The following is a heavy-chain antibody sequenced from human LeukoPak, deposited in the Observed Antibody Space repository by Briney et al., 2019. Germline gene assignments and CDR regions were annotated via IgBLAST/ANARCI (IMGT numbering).Heavy chain of an antibody. CDR1: GNSISSGDNY. D-gene: IGHD5-18*01. J-gene: IGHJ6*03. Sequence: PSQTLSLTCTVSGNSISSGDNYWSWIRQPAGKGLEWIGRIYTSGSTNYSPSLKSRVTISGDTSKNQFSLKLSSVTAADTAVYYCARIWIQLWPYYYYYMDVWGKGTTVTVSS. CDR3: ARIWIQLWPYYYYYMDV. V-gene: IGHV4-61*02. CDR2: IYTSGST.